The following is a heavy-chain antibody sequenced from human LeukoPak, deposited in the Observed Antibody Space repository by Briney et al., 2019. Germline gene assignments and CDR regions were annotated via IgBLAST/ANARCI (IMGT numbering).Heavy chain of an antibody. J-gene: IGHJ3*02. CDR3: AREDFGVAAAGFHDAFDI. D-gene: IGHD6-13*01. CDR2: ISSSSSYI. V-gene: IGHV3-21*01. CDR1: GFTFSSYS. Sequence: KSGGSLRLSCAASGFTFSSYSMNWVRQAPGKGLEWVSSISSSSSYIYYADSVKGRFTISRDNAKSSLYLQMNSLRAEDTAVYYCAREDFGVAAAGFHDAFDIWGQGTMVTVSS.